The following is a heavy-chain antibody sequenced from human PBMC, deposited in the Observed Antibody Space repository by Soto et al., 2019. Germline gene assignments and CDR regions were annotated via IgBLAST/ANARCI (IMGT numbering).Heavy chain of an antibody. CDR1: GFTFSSYA. J-gene: IGHJ3*02. CDR2: ISYDGSNK. D-gene: IGHD1-1*01. Sequence: AGGSLRLSCAASGFTFSSYAMHWVRQAPGKGLEWVAVISYDGSNKYYADSVKGRFTISRDNTKNTLYLQMNSLRAEDTAVYYCARAVRVRDAFDIWGQGTMVTVSS. CDR3: ARAVRVRDAFDI. V-gene: IGHV3-30-3*01.